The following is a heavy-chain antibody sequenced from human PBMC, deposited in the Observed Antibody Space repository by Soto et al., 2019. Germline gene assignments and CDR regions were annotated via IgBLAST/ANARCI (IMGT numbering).Heavy chain of an antibody. CDR2: ISYDGSNK. J-gene: IGHJ4*02. D-gene: IGHD1-1*01. V-gene: IGHV3-30*18. CDR1: GFTFSSYG. CDR3: AKDVGGNDY. Sequence: PGGSLRLSCAASGFTFSSYGMHWVRQAPGKGLEWVAVISYDGSNKYYADSVKGRFTISRDNSKNTLYLQMNSLRAEDTAVYYCAKDVGGNDYWGQGTLVTVSS.